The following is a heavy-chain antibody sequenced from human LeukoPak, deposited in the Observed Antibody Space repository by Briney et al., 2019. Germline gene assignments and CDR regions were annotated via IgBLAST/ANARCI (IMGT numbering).Heavy chain of an antibody. CDR1: GYTFTSYD. CDR3: ARDRAVRITMVRGLSPDAFDI. J-gene: IGHJ3*02. Sequence: GASVKVSCKASGYTFTSYDINWVRQATGQGLEWMGWMNPNSGNTNYAQKLQGRVTMTTDTSTSTAYMELRSLRSDDTAVYYCARDRAVRITMVRGLSPDAFDIWGQGTMVTVSS. CDR2: MNPNSGNT. D-gene: IGHD3-10*01. V-gene: IGHV1-18*01.